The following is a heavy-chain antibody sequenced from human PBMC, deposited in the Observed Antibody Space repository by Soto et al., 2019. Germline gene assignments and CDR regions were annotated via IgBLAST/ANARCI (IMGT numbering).Heavy chain of an antibody. Sequence: SETLSLTCTVSGGSISSYYWSWIRQPPGKGLEWIGYIYYSGSTNYNPSLKSRVTISVDTSKNQFSLKLSSVTAADTAVYYCARVEWLYRSYDYWGQGTLVTVSS. D-gene: IGHD5-12*01. J-gene: IGHJ4*02. CDR3: ARVEWLYRSYDY. V-gene: IGHV4-59*01. CDR2: IYYSGST. CDR1: GGSISSYY.